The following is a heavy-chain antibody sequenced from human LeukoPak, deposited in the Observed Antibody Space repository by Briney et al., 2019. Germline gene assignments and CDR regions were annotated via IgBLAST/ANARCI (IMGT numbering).Heavy chain of an antibody. CDR3: ARSFLGDWYFDL. V-gene: IGHV4-39*07. J-gene: IGHJ2*01. CDR1: GGSISSSSQY. Sequence: SETLSLTCIVSGGSISSSSQYWGWVRQPPGKGLEWIGSIYYSGVTYYNPSLKSRVTISVDTSKDQFSLRLTSVTAADTAVYYCARSFLGDWYFDLWGRGTLVTVSS. D-gene: IGHD1-26*01. CDR2: IYYSGVT.